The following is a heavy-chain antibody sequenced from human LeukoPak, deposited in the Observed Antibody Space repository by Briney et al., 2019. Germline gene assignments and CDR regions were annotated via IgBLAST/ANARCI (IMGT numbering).Heavy chain of an antibody. CDR1: GGSISSYY. J-gene: IGHJ6*03. CDR2: IYTSGST. CDR3: ARARIVVVPAAKRGGSYYYMDV. D-gene: IGHD2-2*01. Sequence: SETLSLTCTVSGGSISSYYWSWIRQPAGKGLEWIGRIYTSGSTNYNPSLKSRVTMSVGTSKNQFSLKLSSVTAADTAVYYCARARIVVVPAAKRGGSYYYMDVWGKGTTVTVSS. V-gene: IGHV4-4*07.